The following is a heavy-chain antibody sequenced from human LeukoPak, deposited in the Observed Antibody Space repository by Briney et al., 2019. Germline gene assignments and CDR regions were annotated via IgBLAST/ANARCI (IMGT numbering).Heavy chain of an antibody. CDR1: GGSISGGSYY. CDR3: ARVKGDSSGYYYGGVFDY. V-gene: IGHV4-61*02. CDR2: TQTSGNT. Sequence: SETLSLTCTVSGGSISGGSYYWNWIRQPAGKGLEWVGRTQTSGNTNYSPSLESRVTISVDTSKNQFSLKLSSVTAADTAVYYCARVKGDSSGYYYGGVFDYWGQGTLVTVSS. D-gene: IGHD3-22*01. J-gene: IGHJ4*02.